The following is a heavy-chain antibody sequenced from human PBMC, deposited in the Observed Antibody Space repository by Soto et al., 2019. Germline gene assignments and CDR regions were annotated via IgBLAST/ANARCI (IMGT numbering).Heavy chain of an antibody. J-gene: IGHJ6*02. V-gene: IGHV5-51*01. CDR2: IYPGDSDT. D-gene: IGHD6-13*01. CDR3: ARTSAAGKYYYGMDV. Sequence: EVQLVQSGAEVKKPGESLKISCKGSGYSFTSYWTGWVRQMPGKGLEWMGIIYPGDSDTRYSPSFQGQVTISADKSISTAYLQRSSLKASDTAMYYCARTSAAGKYYYGMDVWGQGTTVTVSS. CDR1: GYSFTSYW.